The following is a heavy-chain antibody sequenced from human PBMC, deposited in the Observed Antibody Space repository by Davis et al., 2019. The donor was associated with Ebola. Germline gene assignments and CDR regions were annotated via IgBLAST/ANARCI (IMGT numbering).Heavy chain of an antibody. CDR1: GYTFTSYG. CDR3: ARTHYDILTGYYAPLGFDY. Sequence: ASVKVSCKASGYTFTSYGISWVRQAPGQGLEWMGWISAYNGNTNYAQKLQGRVTMTTDTSTSTAYMELRSLRSDDTAVYYCARTHYDILTGYYAPLGFDYWGQGTLVTVSS. V-gene: IGHV1-18*01. D-gene: IGHD3-9*01. J-gene: IGHJ4*02. CDR2: ISAYNGNT.